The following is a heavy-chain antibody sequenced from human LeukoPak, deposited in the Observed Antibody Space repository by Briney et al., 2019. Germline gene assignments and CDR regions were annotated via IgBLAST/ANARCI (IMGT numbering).Heavy chain of an antibody. CDR1: GGSISSSSYY. V-gene: IGHV4-39*07. D-gene: IGHD2-2*01. CDR3: ARDLGEEGYCSSTSCYRPFDP. Sequence: SETLSLTCTVSGGSISSSSYYWGWIRQPPGKGLEWIGSIYYSGSTYYNPSLKSRVTISVDRSKNQFSLKLSSVTAADTAVYYCARDLGEEGYCSSTSCYRPFDPWGQGTLVTVSS. CDR2: IYYSGST. J-gene: IGHJ5*02.